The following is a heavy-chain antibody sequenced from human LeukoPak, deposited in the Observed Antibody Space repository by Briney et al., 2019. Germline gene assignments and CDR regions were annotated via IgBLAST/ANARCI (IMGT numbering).Heavy chain of an antibody. CDR3: VKRMYCSSTNCYGFDC. CDR1: GFTFSGSA. D-gene: IGHD2-2*01. CDR2: IRSKANSYAT. Sequence: PGGSLRLSCAASGFTFSGSAMHWVRQASGKGLEWVGRIRSKANSYATAYAASVKGRFTISRDDSKNTAYLQMNSLRAEDTAVYYCVKRMYCSSTNCYGFDCWGQGTLVTVSS. J-gene: IGHJ4*02. V-gene: IGHV3-73*01.